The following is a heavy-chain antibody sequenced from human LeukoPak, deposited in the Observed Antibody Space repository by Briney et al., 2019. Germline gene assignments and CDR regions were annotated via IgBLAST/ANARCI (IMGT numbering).Heavy chain of an antibody. J-gene: IGHJ4*02. Sequence: GGSLRLSCAASGFTFSDYWMRWVRQAPGRGVEWGANIKQDGSEKYYMDSVKGRFTISRDNAKNSLYLQMNSLRAEDTAVYHCARDGVITFGGVIVADYWGQGTLVTVSS. CDR2: IKQDGSEK. V-gene: IGHV3-7*01. CDR1: GFTFSDYW. D-gene: IGHD3-16*02. CDR3: ARDGVITFGGVIVADY.